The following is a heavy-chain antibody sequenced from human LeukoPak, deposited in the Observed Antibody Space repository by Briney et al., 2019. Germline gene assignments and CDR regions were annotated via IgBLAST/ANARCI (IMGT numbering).Heavy chain of an antibody. Sequence: GGSLRLSCAASGFTFSSYAMHWVRQAPGKGLEWVAVISYDGSNKYYADSVKGRFTISRDNSKNTLYLQMNSLRAEDTAVYYCARDRRITMVRGVPDYWGQGTLVTVSS. D-gene: IGHD3-10*01. CDR1: GFTFSSYA. J-gene: IGHJ4*02. CDR2: ISYDGSNK. V-gene: IGHV3-30-3*01. CDR3: ARDRRITMVRGVPDY.